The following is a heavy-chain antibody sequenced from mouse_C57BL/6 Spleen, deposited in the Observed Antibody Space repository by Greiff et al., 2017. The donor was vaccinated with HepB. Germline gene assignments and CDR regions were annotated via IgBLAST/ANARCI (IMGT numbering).Heavy chain of an antibody. D-gene: IGHD1-1*01. CDR2: IRNKANNHAT. V-gene: IGHV6-6*01. CDR1: GFTFSDAW. CDR3: TRPPFYGSSYGYFDV. Sequence: EVMLVESGGGLVQPGGSMKLSCAASGFTFSDAWMDWVRQSPEKGLEWVAEIRNKANNHATYYAESVKGRFTISRDDSKSSVYLQMNSLRAEDTGIYYCTRPPFYGSSYGYFDVWGTGTTVTVSS. J-gene: IGHJ1*03.